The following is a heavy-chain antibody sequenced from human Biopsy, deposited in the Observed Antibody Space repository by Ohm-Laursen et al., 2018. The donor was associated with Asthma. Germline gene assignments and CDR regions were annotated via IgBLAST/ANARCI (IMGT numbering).Heavy chain of an antibody. Sequence: RLSCTASGFTFRSYGMHWVRQAPGQGLEWVAVIWYDGGNKYYADSVKGRFIISRDNSKNTLYLQMNSLRAEDTAVYYCARDIVATMIGYYYYGMDVWGQGTTVTVSS. D-gene: IGHD5-12*01. CDR3: ARDIVATMIGYYYYGMDV. J-gene: IGHJ6*02. V-gene: IGHV3-33*01. CDR1: GFTFRSYG. CDR2: IWYDGGNK.